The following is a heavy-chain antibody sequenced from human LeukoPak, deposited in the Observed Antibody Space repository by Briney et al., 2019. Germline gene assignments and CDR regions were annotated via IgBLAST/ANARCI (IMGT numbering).Heavy chain of an antibody. CDR1: GFTVSINC. CDR2: AYSGGGT. Sequence: QTGGSLGLSCAASGFTVSINCMRRVRQAPGKGLEWVSVAYSGGGTYYADSVRGRFTISRDNSKNTLYLQVNTLRADDTATYYCAKPISGGLAVTADWFHPWGQGTLVVVSS. J-gene: IGHJ5*01. V-gene: IGHV3-53*01. D-gene: IGHD6-19*01. CDR3: AKPISGGLAVTADWFHP.